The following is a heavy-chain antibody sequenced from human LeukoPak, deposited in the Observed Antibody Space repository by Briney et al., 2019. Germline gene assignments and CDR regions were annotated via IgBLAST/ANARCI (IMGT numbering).Heavy chain of an antibody. CDR3: ARAPPYFDY. CDR1: GGSISSYY. CDR2: IYYSGST. Sequence: SETLSLTCTVSGGSISSYYWNWIRQPPGKGLEWIGYIYYSGSTYYNPSLKSRVTISVHTSKNPFSLKLSSVTAADTAVYYCARAPPYFDYWGQGTLVTVSS. V-gene: IGHV4-59*12. J-gene: IGHJ4*02.